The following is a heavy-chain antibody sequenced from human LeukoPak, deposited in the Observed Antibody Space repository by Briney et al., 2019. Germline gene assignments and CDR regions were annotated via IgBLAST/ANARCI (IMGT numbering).Heavy chain of an antibody. CDR2: IYPADFDT. V-gene: IGHV5-51*01. CDR1: GYIFTNYW. Sequence: GESLKISCQASGYIFTNYWIGWVRQMPGKGLESMGIIYPADFDTTYSPSFQGQVTISADKSINTVYLQWSSLKASDTAMYYCARLDKLIVLFDYWGQGTLVTVSA. CDR3: ARLDKLIVLFDY. J-gene: IGHJ4*02. D-gene: IGHD2-8*01.